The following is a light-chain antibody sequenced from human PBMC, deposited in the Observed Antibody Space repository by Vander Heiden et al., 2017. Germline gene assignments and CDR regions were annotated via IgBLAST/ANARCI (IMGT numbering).Light chain of an antibody. V-gene: IGLV1-47*01. J-gene: IGLJ2*01. Sequence: QSVLTQPPSASVTPGQRVTISCSGSSSNIGSNYVYWYQQLPGTAPKVLIYRNNQRPSGVPDRFSGSKSGTSASLAISGLRSEDEADYYCAAWDDSLSGVVFGGGTKLTVL. CDR2: RNN. CDR1: SSNIGSNY. CDR3: AAWDDSLSGVV.